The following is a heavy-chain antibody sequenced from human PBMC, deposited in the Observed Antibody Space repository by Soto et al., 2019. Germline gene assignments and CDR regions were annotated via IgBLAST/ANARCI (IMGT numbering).Heavy chain of an antibody. CDR1: GGSVSSNSYS. V-gene: IGHV4-39*01. CDR3: ARAYYDTKGYSLDP. Sequence: SETLSLTCTVSGGSVSSNSYSWGWIRQSPGKGLEWIGIIYSTENTYYHPSLLSRVTISADTSMNEFSLRLSSVTAADTAVYYCARAYYDTKGYSLDPWGLGTLVTVSS. D-gene: IGHD3-16*01. CDR2: IYSTENT. J-gene: IGHJ5*02.